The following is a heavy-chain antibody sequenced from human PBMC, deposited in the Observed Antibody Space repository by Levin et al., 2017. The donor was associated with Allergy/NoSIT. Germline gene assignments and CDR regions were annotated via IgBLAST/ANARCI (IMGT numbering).Heavy chain of an antibody. Sequence: GGSLRLSCAASGFTFSSYGMHWVRQAPGKGLEWVAVISYDGSNKYYADSVKGRFTISRDNSKNTLYLQMNSLRAEDTAVYYCAKDIVVVPAAMGEPDAFDIWGQGTMVTVSS. CDR1: GFTFSSYG. D-gene: IGHD2-2*01. J-gene: IGHJ3*02. CDR3: AKDIVVVPAAMGEPDAFDI. CDR2: ISYDGSNK. V-gene: IGHV3-30*18.